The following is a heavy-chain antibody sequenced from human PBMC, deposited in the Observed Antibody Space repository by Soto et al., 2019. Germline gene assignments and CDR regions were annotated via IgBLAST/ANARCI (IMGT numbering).Heavy chain of an antibody. CDR3: AKDGTTAGIHYYGMDV. CDR1: GFTFSSYG. CDR2: IGIGGDT. D-gene: IGHD2-2*02. J-gene: IGHJ6*02. V-gene: IGHV3-23*01. Sequence: PGGSLRLSCEVSGFTFSSYGMNWLRQAPDKSLAWVSTIGIGGDTYYADSVKGRFTISRDKSKNTLFLHMNSLRAEDTALYFCAKDGTTAGIHYYGMDVWGQGXTVTVYS.